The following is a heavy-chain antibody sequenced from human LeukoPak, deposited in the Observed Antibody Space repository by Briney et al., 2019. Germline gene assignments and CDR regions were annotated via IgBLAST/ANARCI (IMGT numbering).Heavy chain of an antibody. J-gene: IGHJ5*02. CDR2: IIPIFGTA. V-gene: IGHV1-69*13. CDR1: GGTFSSYA. Sequence: ASVKVSCKASGGTFSSYAISWVRQAPGQGLEWMGGIIPIFGTANYARKFQGRVTITADESTSTAYMELSSLRSEDTAVYYCARDSLYYYDSSGTNWFDPWGQGTLVTVSS. D-gene: IGHD3-22*01. CDR3: ARDSLYYYDSSGTNWFDP.